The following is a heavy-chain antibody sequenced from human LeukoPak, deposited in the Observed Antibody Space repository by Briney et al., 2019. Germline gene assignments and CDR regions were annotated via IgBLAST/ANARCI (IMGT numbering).Heavy chain of an antibody. CDR3: AKQGYYYDSSGYYLDY. Sequence: GGSLRLSCAASGFTFSNAWMSWVRQAPGKGLEWVSGISGRGASKYYADSVKGRFTISRDNSKNTLYLQMNSLRAEDTAVYYCAKQGYYYDSSGYYLDYWGQGTLVTVSS. D-gene: IGHD3-22*01. J-gene: IGHJ4*02. CDR2: ISGRGASK. CDR1: GFTFSNAW. V-gene: IGHV3-23*01.